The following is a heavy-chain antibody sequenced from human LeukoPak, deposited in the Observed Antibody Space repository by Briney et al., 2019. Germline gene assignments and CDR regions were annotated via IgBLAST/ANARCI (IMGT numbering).Heavy chain of an antibody. CDR2: IYYSGST. D-gene: IGHD4-17*01. CDR3: ARRYYGDYDVYYFDY. J-gene: IGHJ4*02. Sequence: SETLSLTCTVSGGSISSSSYYWGWIRQPPGKGLEWIGSIYYSGSTYYNPSLKSRVTISVDTSKNQFSLKLSSVTAADTAVYYCARRYYGDYDVYYFDYWGQGTLVTVSS. V-gene: IGHV4-39*07. CDR1: GGSISSSSYY.